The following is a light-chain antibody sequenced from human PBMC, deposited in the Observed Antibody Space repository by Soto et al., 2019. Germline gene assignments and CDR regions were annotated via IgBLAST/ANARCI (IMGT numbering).Light chain of an antibody. CDR3: ASYTSITTWV. J-gene: IGLJ3*02. CDR2: EVT. V-gene: IGLV2-14*01. Sequence: QSALTQPASVSGSPGQSITISCSGTSGDVGGYDYVSWYQQHPGKAPKLMIFEVTHRPSGVSNRFSGSKSGNTASLTISGLQAEDEADYYCASYTSITTWVFGGGTKLTVL. CDR1: SGDVGGYDY.